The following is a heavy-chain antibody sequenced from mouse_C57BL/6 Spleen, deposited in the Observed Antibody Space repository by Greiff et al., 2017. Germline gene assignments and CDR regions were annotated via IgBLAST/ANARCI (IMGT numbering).Heavy chain of an antibody. CDR1: GYTFTSYW. J-gene: IGHJ3*01. Sequence: VQLQQPGAELVKPGASVKVSCKASGYTFTSYWMHWVKQRPGQGLEWIGRIHPSDSDTNYNQKFKGKATLTVDKSSSTAYMQLSSLTSEDSAVYYCARGTGGDYYGSRTGFADWGQGALGAVA. CDR2: IHPSDSDT. D-gene: IGHD1-1*01. CDR3: ARGTGGDYYGSRTGFAD. V-gene: IGHV1-74*01.